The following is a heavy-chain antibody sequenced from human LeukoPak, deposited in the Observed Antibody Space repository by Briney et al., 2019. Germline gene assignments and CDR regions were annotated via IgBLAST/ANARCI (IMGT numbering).Heavy chain of an antibody. Sequence: PGGSLRLSCAASGFTFSSNWMSWVRQAPGKGLEWVANIKQDGSEKYYVDSVKGRFTISRDNAKNSLYLQMNSLRAEDTAVYYCAKMYSSSWYVPFEYFQHWGQGTLVTVSS. J-gene: IGHJ1*01. CDR2: IKQDGSEK. D-gene: IGHD6-13*01. CDR3: AKMYSSSWYVPFEYFQH. V-gene: IGHV3-7*03. CDR1: GFTFSSNW.